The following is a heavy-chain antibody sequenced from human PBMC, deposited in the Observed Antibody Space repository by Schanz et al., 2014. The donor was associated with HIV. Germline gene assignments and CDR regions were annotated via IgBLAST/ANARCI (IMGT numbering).Heavy chain of an antibody. J-gene: IGHJ4*02. Sequence: EVQLLESGGGLIQPGGSRRLSCAVSGLPFSTSAMSWVRQAPGKGLEWVSGISISGETTFYADSVKGRFTISRDNSKNTVYLQMNTLRAEDTAVYYCANEEVPNDYWGQGTLVTVSS. CDR3: ANEEVPNDY. CDR1: GLPFSTSA. CDR2: ISISGETT. V-gene: IGHV3-23*01.